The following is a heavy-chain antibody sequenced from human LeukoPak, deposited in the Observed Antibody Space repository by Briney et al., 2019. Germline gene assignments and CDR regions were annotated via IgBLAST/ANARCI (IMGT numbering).Heavy chain of an antibody. D-gene: IGHD3-22*01. CDR1: GGSISSYY. J-gene: IGHJ4*02. CDR3: ARSYYYDSSGYFGPYFDY. CDR2: IYYSGST. V-gene: IGHV4-59*01. Sequence: SETMSLTCTVSGGSISSYYWCWIRQPPGKGLEWIGYIYYSGSTNYNPSLKSRVTISVDTSKNQFSLKLSSVTAADTAVYYCARSYYYDSSGYFGPYFDYWGQGTLVTVSS.